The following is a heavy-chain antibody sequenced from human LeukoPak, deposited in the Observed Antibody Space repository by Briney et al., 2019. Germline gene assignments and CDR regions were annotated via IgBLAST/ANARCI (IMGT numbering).Heavy chain of an antibody. D-gene: IGHD3-9*01. Sequence: GGSLRLSCVASGFTFSSYSMSWVRQAPGKGLEWVSYISSSSSTIYYADSVKGRFTISRDNAKKPLYLQMNSLRDEDTAVYHCARENYDILTGYYRDYGMDVWGQGTTVTVSS. CDR2: ISSSSSTI. J-gene: IGHJ6*02. CDR1: GFTFSSYS. V-gene: IGHV3-48*02. CDR3: ARENYDILTGYYRDYGMDV.